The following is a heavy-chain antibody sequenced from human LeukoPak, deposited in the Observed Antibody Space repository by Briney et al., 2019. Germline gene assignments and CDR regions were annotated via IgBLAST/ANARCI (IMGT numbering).Heavy chain of an antibody. CDR3: ARTGRYSGSYST. D-gene: IGHD1-26*01. CDR1: GGSISSYY. J-gene: IGHJ5*02. V-gene: IGHV4-4*09. CDR2: IYTSGST. Sequence: NPSETLSLTCTVSGGSISSYYWSWIRQPPGKGLEWIGYIYTSGSTNCNPSLKSRVTISVDTSKNQFSLRLSSVTAADTAVYYCARTGRYSGSYSTWGQGTLVTVSS.